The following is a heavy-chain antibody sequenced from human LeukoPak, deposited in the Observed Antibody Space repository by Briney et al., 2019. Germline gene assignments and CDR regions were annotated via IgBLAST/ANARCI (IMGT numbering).Heavy chain of an antibody. CDR2: IIPIFGTA. Sequence: GASVKVSCKASGGTFSSYAISWVRQAPGQGLEWMGGIIPIFGTANYAQKFQGRVTITTDESTSTAYMELSSLRSEHTAVYYCAMCSSTSCSLGKEGYFQHWGQGTLVTVSS. D-gene: IGHD2-2*01. CDR3: AMCSSTSCSLGKEGYFQH. CDR1: GGTFSSYA. V-gene: IGHV1-69*05. J-gene: IGHJ1*01.